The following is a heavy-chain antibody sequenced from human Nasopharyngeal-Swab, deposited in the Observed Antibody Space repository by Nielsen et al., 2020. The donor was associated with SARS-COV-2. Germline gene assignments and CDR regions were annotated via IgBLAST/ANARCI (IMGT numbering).Heavy chain of an antibody. Sequence: GESLKISCAASGFTFSSYAMHWVRQAPGKGLEWVAVISYDGSNKYYADSVKGRFTISRDNSKNTLYLQMNSLRAEDTAVYYCARDIGVQLSPWGQGTLVTVSS. CDR1: GFTFSSYA. V-gene: IGHV3-30-3*01. CDR3: ARDIGVQLSP. J-gene: IGHJ5*02. CDR2: ISYDGSNK. D-gene: IGHD5-18*01.